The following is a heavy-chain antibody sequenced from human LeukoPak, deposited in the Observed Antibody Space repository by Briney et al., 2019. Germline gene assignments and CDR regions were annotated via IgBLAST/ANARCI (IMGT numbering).Heavy chain of an antibody. CDR1: GGSFSGYY. D-gene: IGHD6-6*01. Sequence: PSETLSLTCAVYGGSFSGYYWSWIRQPPGKGLEWIGEINHSGSTNYNPSLKSRVTISVDTSKNQFSLKLSSVTAADTAVYYCARARWYSSSSDYWGQGTLVIVSS. CDR3: ARARWYSSSSDY. V-gene: IGHV4-34*01. J-gene: IGHJ4*02. CDR2: INHSGST.